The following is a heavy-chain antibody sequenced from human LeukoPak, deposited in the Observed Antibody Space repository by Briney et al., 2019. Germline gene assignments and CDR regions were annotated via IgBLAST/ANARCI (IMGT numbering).Heavy chain of an antibody. Sequence: GGSLRLSCPVAGFAFSTYWMDWVRQAPGKGLEWVSRINNDGSITTYADSVKGRFTISSDNAKNSLYLQMSSLRAEDTALYYCAKDSTTPGDSSGWFDYWGQGTLVTVSS. J-gene: IGHJ4*02. CDR1: GFAFSTYW. CDR2: INNDGSIT. D-gene: IGHD6-19*01. CDR3: AKDSTTPGDSSGWFDY. V-gene: IGHV3-74*01.